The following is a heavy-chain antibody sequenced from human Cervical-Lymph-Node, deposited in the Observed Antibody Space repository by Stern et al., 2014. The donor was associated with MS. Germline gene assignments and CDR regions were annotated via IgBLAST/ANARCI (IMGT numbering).Heavy chain of an antibody. CDR3: ARDRHDLGYCSGGSCYLPDY. V-gene: IGHV3-33*01. D-gene: IGHD2-15*01. CDR2: IWYDGSNK. CDR1: GFTFSSYG. Sequence: VQLVESGGGVVQPGRSLRLSCAASGFTFSSYGMHWVRQAPGKGLEWVAVIWYDGSNKYYADSVKGRFTISRDNSKNTLYLQMNSLRAEDTAVYYCARDRHDLGYCSGGSCYLPDYWGQGTLVTVSS. J-gene: IGHJ4*02.